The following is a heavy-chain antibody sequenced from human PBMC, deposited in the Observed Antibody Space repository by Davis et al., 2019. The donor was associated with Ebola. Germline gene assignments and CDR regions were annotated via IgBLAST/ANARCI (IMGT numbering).Heavy chain of an antibody. J-gene: IGHJ6*02. CDR3: ARGLRFLEWFLTSDYYYYGMDV. V-gene: IGHV4-39*07. D-gene: IGHD3-3*01. CDR1: GGSISSSSYY. CDR2: INHSGAA. Sequence: SETLSLTCTVSGGSISSSSYYWGWIRQPPGKGLEWIGKINHSGAANYNPSLKSRVTISVDTSKNQFSLKLSSVTAADTAVYYCARGLRFLEWFLTSDYYYYGMDVWGQGTTVTVSS.